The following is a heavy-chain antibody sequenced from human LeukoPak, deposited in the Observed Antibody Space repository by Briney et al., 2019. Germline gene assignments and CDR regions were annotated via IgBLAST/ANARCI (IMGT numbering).Heavy chain of an antibody. D-gene: IGHD3-3*01. J-gene: IGHJ4*02. Sequence: ASVKVSCMEPGYSFIAYKLQSVSQAPGQGLEWMGVINPSGGSTSYAQKFQGRVTMTRDTSTSTVSMELSSLRSVNTGVVSRARVSDPYGLLWGQGTLVTVSS. CDR2: INPSGGST. V-gene: IGHV1-46*01. CDR3: ARVSDPYGLL. CDR1: GYSFIAYK.